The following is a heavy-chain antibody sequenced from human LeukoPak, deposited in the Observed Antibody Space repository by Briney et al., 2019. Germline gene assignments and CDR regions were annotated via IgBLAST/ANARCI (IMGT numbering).Heavy chain of an antibody. J-gene: IGHJ4*02. CDR2: IKQDGSEK. CDR1: RLTFSNYA. V-gene: IGHV3-7*01. Sequence: PGGSLRPSGAASRLTFSNYAMSWVRQAPGKGLEWVANIKQDGSEKYYVDSVKGRFTISRDNAKNSLYLQMNSLRAEDTAVYYCARENVVVVVAATPYYFGYWGQGTLVTVSS. D-gene: IGHD2-15*01. CDR3: ARENVVVVVAATPYYFGY.